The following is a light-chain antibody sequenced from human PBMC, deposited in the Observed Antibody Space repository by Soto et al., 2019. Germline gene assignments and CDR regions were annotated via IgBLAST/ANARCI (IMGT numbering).Light chain of an antibody. Sequence: DIQMTQSPSTLSASVGDRVTITCRADQNLGSWLAWYQQKPGKAPNLLIYDASSLESGVPSRFSGSGSGTKFTLTISGLQPDDFAPYYCQHYNIYTPWTFGQGTKVEIK. CDR2: DAS. V-gene: IGKV1-5*01. J-gene: IGKJ1*01. CDR1: QNLGSW. CDR3: QHYNIYTPWT.